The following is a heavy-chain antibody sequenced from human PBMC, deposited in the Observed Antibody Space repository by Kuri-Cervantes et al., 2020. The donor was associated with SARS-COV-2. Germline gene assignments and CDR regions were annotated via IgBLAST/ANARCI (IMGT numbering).Heavy chain of an antibody. J-gene: IGHJ3*02. CDR2: IYYSGST. CDR1: GGSISSSSYY. CDR3: ARSRAMIVAQADAFDI. V-gene: IGHV4-39*01. D-gene: IGHD3-22*01. Sequence: SETLSLTCTVSGGSISSSSYYWGWICQPPGKGLEWIGSIYYSGSTYYNPSLKSRVTISVDTSKNQFSLKLSSVTAADTAVYYCARSRAMIVAQADAFDIWGQGTMVTVSS.